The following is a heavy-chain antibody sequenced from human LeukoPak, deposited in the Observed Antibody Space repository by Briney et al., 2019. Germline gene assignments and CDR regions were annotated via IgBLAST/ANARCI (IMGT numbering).Heavy chain of an antibody. V-gene: IGHV3-72*01. J-gene: IGHJ3*02. CDR3: AREEDAFDI. CDR2: TRNKANSYTT. CDR1: GFTFSDHY. Sequence: GGSLRLSCAASGFTFSDHYMDWVRQAPGKGVEWVGRTRNKANSYTTEYAASVKDRFTISRDDSKNSLYLQMNSLKTEDTAVYYCAREEDAFDIWGQGTMVTVSS.